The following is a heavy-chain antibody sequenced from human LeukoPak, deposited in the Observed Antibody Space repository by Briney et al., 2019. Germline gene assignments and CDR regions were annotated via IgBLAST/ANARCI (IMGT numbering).Heavy chain of an antibody. V-gene: IGHV3-48*03. CDR2: ISSSGSTI. CDR3: ARGSKDYDFWSKDDY. CDR1: GFTFSSYE. Sequence: SGGSLRLSCAASGFTFSSYEMNWVRQAPGRGLEWVSYISSSGSTIYYADSVKGRFTISRDNAKNSLYLQMNSLRAEDTAVYYCARGSKDYDFWSKDDYWGQGTLVTVSS. J-gene: IGHJ4*02. D-gene: IGHD3-3*01.